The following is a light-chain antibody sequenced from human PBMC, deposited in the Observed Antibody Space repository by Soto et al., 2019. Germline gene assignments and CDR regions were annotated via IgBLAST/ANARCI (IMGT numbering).Light chain of an antibody. Sequence: QSVLTQPPSVSGAPGQRVTISCTGSSSNIGAGYDVHWYQQLPGTVPKLLIYGNSNRPSGVPDRFSGSKSGTSASLAITGLQAEDEADYYCQSYDSSLSGFFWVFGGGTKLTVL. V-gene: IGLV1-40*01. J-gene: IGLJ3*02. CDR2: GNS. CDR3: QSYDSSLSGFFWV. CDR1: SSNIGAGYD.